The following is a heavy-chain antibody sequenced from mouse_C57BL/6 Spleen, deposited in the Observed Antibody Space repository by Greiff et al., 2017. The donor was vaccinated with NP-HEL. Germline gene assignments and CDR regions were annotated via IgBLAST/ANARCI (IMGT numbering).Heavy chain of an antibody. CDR1: GYTFTDYY. V-gene: IGHV1-76*01. CDR3: ARRITTDYYFDY. D-gene: IGHD1-1*01. Sequence: QVQLQQSGAELVRPGASVKLSCKASGYTFTDYYINWVKQRPGQGLEWIARIYPGSGNTYYNEKFKGKATLTAEKSSSTAYMQLSSLTSEDSAVYFCARRITTDYYFDYWGQGTTLTVSS. CDR2: IYPGSGNT. J-gene: IGHJ2*01.